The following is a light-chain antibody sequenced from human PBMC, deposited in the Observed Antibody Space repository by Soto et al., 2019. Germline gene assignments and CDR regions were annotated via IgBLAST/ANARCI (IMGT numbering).Light chain of an antibody. CDR2: SNN. CDR3: AAWDDSLNGNWV. V-gene: IGLV1-44*01. J-gene: IGLJ3*02. Sequence: QAVVTQPPSASGTPGQRVTISCSGSSSNIGSNTGNWYQQLPGTAPKLLIYSNNQRPSGVPDRFSGSKSGTSASLAISGLQSEDEADYYCAAWDDSLNGNWVFGGGTKVTVL. CDR1: SSNIGSNT.